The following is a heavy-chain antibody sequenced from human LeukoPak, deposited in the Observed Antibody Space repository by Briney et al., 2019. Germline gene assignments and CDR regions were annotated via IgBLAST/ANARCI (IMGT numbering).Heavy chain of an antibody. V-gene: IGHV4-59*11. CDR3: ARARYGDFDY. J-gene: IGHJ4*02. CDR2: IYYGGST. CDR1: GGSISSHY. D-gene: IGHD4-17*01. Sequence: SETLSLTCSVSGGSISSHYWSWIRQPPGKGLEWIGYIYYGGSTNYNPSLKSRVTISVDTSQNQFSLKLSSVTAADTAVYYCARARYGDFDYWGQGTLVTVSS.